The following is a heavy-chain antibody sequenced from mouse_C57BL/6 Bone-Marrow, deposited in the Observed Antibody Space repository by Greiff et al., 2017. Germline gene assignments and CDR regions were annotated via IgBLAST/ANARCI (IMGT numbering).Heavy chain of an antibody. CDR3: APRGYYGSFRGFAY. Sequence: EVQLQQSGPELVKPGASVKISCKASGYTFTDYYMNWVKQSHGKSLEWIGDINPNNGGTSYNQKFKGKATLTVDKSSSTAYMELRSLTSEDSAVYYCAPRGYYGSFRGFAYWGQGTLVTVSA. D-gene: IGHD1-1*01. CDR1: GYTFTDYY. CDR2: INPNNGGT. J-gene: IGHJ3*01. V-gene: IGHV1-26*01.